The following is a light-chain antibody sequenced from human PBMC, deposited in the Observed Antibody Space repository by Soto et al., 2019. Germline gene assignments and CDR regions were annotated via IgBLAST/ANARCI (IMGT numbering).Light chain of an antibody. V-gene: IGKV3-20*01. CDR2: AAS. J-gene: IGKJ1*01. CDR1: QSVSSAY. Sequence: EIVLTQSPGTLSLSPGERATLSYRASQSVSSAYLAWYQHKPGQPPTLLIYAASSRVTGIPDRFSGSGSGTDSTLTISRLEPEDFAVYYCQQYGSSSTWTFGQGTKVEIK. CDR3: QQYGSSSTWT.